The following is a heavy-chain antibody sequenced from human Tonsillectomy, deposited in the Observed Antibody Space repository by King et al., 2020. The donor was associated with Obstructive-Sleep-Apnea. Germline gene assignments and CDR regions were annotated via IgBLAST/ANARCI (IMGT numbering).Heavy chain of an antibody. Sequence: TLKESGPTLVKHTQTLTLTCTFSGFSLSTSGGGVVLIRQPPVKALEWLARIYWDDDKRYSPSLKGRLTITKDTSKNQVVLTMTNMDPVETAAYYCAHKATRTYYFDYWGQGTLVTVSS. CDR2: IYWDDDK. CDR3: AHKATRTYYFDY. D-gene: IGHD6-6*01. V-gene: IGHV2-5*02. CDR1: GFSLSTSGGG. J-gene: IGHJ4*02.